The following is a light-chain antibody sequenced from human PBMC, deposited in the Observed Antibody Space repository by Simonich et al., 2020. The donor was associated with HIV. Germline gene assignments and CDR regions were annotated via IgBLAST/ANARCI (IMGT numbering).Light chain of an antibody. J-gene: IGKJ1*01. CDR1: QSVLYSSNNKDH. Sequence: DIVMTQSPDSLAVSLGERATINCKSSQSVLYSSNNKDHLAWYQQKPGQPPNLLIYWASTRESGVPDRFSASGSGTDFTLTISSLQAEDVAVYYCQQYNNWPRTFGQGTKVEIK. V-gene: IGKV4-1*01. CDR2: WAS. CDR3: QQYNNWPRT.